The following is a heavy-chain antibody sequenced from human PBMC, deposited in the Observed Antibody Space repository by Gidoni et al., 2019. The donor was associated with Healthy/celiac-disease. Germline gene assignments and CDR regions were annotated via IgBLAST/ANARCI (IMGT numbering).Heavy chain of an antibody. D-gene: IGHD5-12*01. CDR3: ARRGHIVATYGSFDY. J-gene: IGHJ4*02. V-gene: IGHV4-34*01. CDR1: GGSFSGYY. Sequence: QVQLQQWGAGLLKPSETLSLTCAVYGGSFSGYYWSWIRQPPGKGLEWIGEINHSGSTNYNPSLKSRVTISVDTSKNQFSLKLSSVTAADTAVYYCARRGHIVATYGSFDYWGQGTLVTVSS. CDR2: INHSGST.